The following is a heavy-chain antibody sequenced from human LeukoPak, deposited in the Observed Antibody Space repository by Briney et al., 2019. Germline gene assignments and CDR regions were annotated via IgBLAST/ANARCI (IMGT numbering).Heavy chain of an antibody. CDR2: ISVSDGST. J-gene: IGHJ4*02. D-gene: IGHD1-7*01. CDR3: AKASSSNWNYVYLDS. V-gene: IGHV3-23*01. CDR1: GFTFSSYA. Sequence: GGSLRLSCAASGFTFSSYAMSWVRRAPGKGLEWVSAISVSDGSTYYADSVKGRFTISRDNSKNTLYLQINSLRAEDTAVYYRAKASSSNWNYVYLDSWGQGTLVTVSS.